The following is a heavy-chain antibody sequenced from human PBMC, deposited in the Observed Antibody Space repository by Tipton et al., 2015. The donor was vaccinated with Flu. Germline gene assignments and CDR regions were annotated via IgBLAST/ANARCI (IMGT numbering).Heavy chain of an antibody. V-gene: IGHV4-39*01. J-gene: IGHJ5*02. CDR3: ARHGIAARLNWFDP. D-gene: IGHD6-6*01. CDR2: IYYSGST. CDR1: GGSISSSSYY. Sequence: TLSLTCTVSGGSISSSSYYWGWIRQPPGKGLEWIGSIYYSGSTYYNPSLKSRVTISVDTSKNQFSLKLSSVTAADTAVYYCARHGIAARLNWFDPWGQGTLVTVSS.